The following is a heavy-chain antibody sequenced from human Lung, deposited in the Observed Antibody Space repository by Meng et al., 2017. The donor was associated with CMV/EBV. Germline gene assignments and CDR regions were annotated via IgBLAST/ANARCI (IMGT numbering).Heavy chain of an antibody. Sequence: KISFKVSPSTFGGFWIGWVRQMPGKGLEWMGIIYPGDSDTIYNPSFQGQVTISVDRSTSTVFLQWISLKASDTGMYYCARRAQTRFDTWGQGTLVTVSS. J-gene: IGHJ5*02. CDR3: ARRAQTRFDT. CDR2: IYPGDSDT. V-gene: IGHV5-51*01. CDR1: PSTFGGFW.